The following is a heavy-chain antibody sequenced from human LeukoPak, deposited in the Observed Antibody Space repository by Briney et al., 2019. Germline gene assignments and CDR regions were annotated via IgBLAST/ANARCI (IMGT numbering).Heavy chain of an antibody. J-gene: IGHJ5*02. CDR1: GYSFTSYW. Sequence: GESLKISCKGSGYSFTSYWIGWVRQMPGKGLEWVGIIYPGDSDTRYSPSFQGQVTISADKSISTAYLQWSSLKASDTAMYYCARWGHSSGYRNWFDPWGQGTLVTVSS. CDR3: ARWGHSSGYRNWFDP. CDR2: IYPGDSDT. V-gene: IGHV5-51*01. D-gene: IGHD3-22*01.